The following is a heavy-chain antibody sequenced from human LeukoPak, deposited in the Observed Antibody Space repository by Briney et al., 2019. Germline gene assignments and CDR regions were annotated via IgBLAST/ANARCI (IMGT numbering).Heavy chain of an antibody. CDR3: ARDGPYDSSGYFDY. Sequence: GGSLRLSCAASGFTFSSYAMSWVRQAPGKGLEWISGISGSGGATHYADSVKGRFTISRDNSKNTLYLQMNSLRAEDTAVYYCARDGPYDSSGYFDYWGQGTLVTVSS. V-gene: IGHV3-23*01. CDR1: GFTFSSYA. CDR2: ISGSGGAT. D-gene: IGHD3-22*01. J-gene: IGHJ4*02.